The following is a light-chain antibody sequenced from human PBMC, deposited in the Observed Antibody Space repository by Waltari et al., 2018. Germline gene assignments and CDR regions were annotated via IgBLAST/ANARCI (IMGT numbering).Light chain of an antibody. CDR1: TFPNQY. Sequence: SSELTQPPSVSVSPGQTARITCSGDTFPNQYSFWYQQKPGQAHFLVIYKDNQRPSGIPERFSGSSSGTTVTLTISGVQAEDEADYYCQSTDITGSYRNVVFGGGTKLTVL. J-gene: IGLJ2*01. CDR3: QSTDITGSYRNVV. CDR2: KDN. V-gene: IGLV3-25*03.